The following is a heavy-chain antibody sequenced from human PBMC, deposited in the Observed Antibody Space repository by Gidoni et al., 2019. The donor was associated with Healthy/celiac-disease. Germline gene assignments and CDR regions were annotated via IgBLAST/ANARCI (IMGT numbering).Heavy chain of an antibody. CDR2: INHSGST. Sequence: QVQLQQWGAGLLKPSETLSLTGAVAGGPFSGYYWSWIRQPPGKGLEWIGEINHSGSTNYNPSLKSRVTISVDTSKNQVSLKLSSVTAADTAVYYCARGLGVAAAGLYNWFDPWGQGTLVTVSS. D-gene: IGHD6-13*01. CDR3: ARGLGVAAAGLYNWFDP. V-gene: IGHV4-34*01. CDR1: GGPFSGYY. J-gene: IGHJ5*02.